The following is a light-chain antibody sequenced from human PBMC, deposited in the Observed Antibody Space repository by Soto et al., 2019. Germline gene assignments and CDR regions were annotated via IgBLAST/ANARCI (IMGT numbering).Light chain of an antibody. J-gene: IGKJ4*01. CDR2: GAS. CDR3: QQYARSPLT. V-gene: IGKV3-20*01. Sequence: EIVLTQSPGTLSLSPGERATLSCRASQSFSSSYLAWYQQKPGQAPRLLIYGASSRATGIPDRFSGTGSGTDFTLTISRLEPEDFAVYYCQQYARSPLTFGGGTKVEIK. CDR1: QSFSSSY.